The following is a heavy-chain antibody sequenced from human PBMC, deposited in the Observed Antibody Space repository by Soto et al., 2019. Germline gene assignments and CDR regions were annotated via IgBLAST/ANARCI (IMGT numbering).Heavy chain of an antibody. CDR1: GGSISSGNYY. Sequence: ETLSLTCTVSGGSISSGNYYWSWIRQPPGKGLEWIGYIYYSGSTNYNPSLQSRVTISVDTSKNQFSLKLSSVTAADTAVYYCARAVLPATAPFDYWGQGTLVTVSS. J-gene: IGHJ4*02. CDR3: ARAVLPATAPFDY. CDR2: IYYSGST. D-gene: IGHD2-2*01. V-gene: IGHV4-61*01.